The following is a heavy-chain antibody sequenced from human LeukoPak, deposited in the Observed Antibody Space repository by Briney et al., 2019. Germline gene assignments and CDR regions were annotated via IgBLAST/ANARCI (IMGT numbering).Heavy chain of an antibody. V-gene: IGHV3-23*01. J-gene: IGHJ3*02. CDR2: ISGSGGST. CDR3: AKDTMWAFDI. CDR1: GFTFSTYW. D-gene: IGHD3-10*02. Sequence: GGSLRLSCAASGFTFSTYWMSWVRQAPGKGLEWVSAISGSGGSTYYADSVKGRFTISRDNSKNMLYLQMNSLRAEDTAVYYCAKDTMWAFDIWGQGTMVTVSS.